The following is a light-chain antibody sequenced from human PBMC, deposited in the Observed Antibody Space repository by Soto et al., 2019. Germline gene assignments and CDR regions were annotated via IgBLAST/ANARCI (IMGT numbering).Light chain of an antibody. CDR3: QQYNNWPPGAT. J-gene: IGKJ3*01. V-gene: IGKV3-15*01. CDR2: YTS. Sequence: DIVMTQSPATLSVSPGERATLSCRASRTVSTNLAWYQQKPGQAPRLLIYYTSTRATGIPARFSGSGSGKEFTLTISSLQSEDFAVYYGQQYNNWPPGATFGPGTKVEIK. CDR1: RTVSTN.